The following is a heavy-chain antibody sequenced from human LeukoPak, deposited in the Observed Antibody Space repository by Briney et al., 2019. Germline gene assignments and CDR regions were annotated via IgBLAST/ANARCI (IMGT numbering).Heavy chain of an antibody. J-gene: IGHJ6*02. CDR1: GGSISSYY. D-gene: IGHD1-26*01. CDR3: ARAARDSGSYYLYYYYGMGV. V-gene: IGHV4-59*01. Sequence: SETLSLTCTVSGGSISSYYWSWIRQPPGKGLEWIGYIYYSGSTNYNPSLKSRVTISVDTSKNQFSLKLSSVTAADTAVYYCARAARDSGSYYLYYYYGMGVWDQGTTVTVSS. CDR2: IYYSGST.